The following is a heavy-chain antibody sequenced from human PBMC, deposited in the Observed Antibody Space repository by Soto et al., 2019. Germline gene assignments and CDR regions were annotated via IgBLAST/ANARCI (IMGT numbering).Heavy chain of an antibody. CDR1: GFSLSTSGVG. J-gene: IGHJ5*02. D-gene: IGHD4-17*01. CDR2: IYWNDDK. Sequence: SGPTLVKPTQTLTLTCTFSGFSLSTSGVGVGWIRQPPGKALEWLALIYWNDDKRYSPSLKSRLTITKDTSKNQVVLTMTNMDPVDTATYYCAHIQTTVTAKNWFDPWGQGTLVTVSS. V-gene: IGHV2-5*01. CDR3: AHIQTTVTAKNWFDP.